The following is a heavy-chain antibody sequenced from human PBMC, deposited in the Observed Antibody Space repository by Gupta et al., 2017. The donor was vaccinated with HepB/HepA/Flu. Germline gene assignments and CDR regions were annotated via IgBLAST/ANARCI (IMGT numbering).Heavy chain of an antibody. CDR2: ITGDGGST. J-gene: IGHJ4*02. CDR3: AKGPVLRYFDWTLDY. V-gene: IGHV3-43*02. Sequence: EVQLVESGGGVVQPGGSLRLSCAASGFTFDDYAMHWLRQAPGKGLEWVSLITGDGGSTYYADSVKGRFTISRDNRKNSLYLQMNSLRTEDTALYYCAKGPVLRYFDWTLDYWGQGTLVTVSS. D-gene: IGHD3-9*01. CDR1: GFTFDDYA.